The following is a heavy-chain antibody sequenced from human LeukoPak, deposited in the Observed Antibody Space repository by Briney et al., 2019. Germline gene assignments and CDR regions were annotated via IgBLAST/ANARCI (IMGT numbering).Heavy chain of an antibody. Sequence: PSETLSLTCTASGGSISSYYWSWIRQPPGKGLEWIGYIYYSGSTNYNPSLKSRVTISVDTSKNQFSLKLSSVTAADTAVYYCARRGAAAVYPFDYWGQGTLVTVSS. J-gene: IGHJ4*02. D-gene: IGHD6-13*01. CDR3: ARRGAAAVYPFDY. CDR1: GGSISSYY. CDR2: IYYSGST. V-gene: IGHV4-59*08.